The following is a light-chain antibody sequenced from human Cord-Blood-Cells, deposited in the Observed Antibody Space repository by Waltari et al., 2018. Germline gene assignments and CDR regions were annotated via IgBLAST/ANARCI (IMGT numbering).Light chain of an antibody. J-gene: IGLJ1*01. V-gene: IGLV2-23*02. CDR1: SRAVGGYNL. Sequence: QSALTQPASVSGSPGQSITISCPGTSRAVGGYNLVSWYQQHPGKAPKLMIYEVSKRPSGVSNRFSGSKSGNTASLTISGLQAEDEADYYCCSYAGSSTYVFGTGTKVTVL. CDR2: EVS. CDR3: CSYAGSSTYV.